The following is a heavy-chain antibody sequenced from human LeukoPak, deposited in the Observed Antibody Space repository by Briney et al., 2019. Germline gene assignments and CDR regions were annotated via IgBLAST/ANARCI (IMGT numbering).Heavy chain of an antibody. CDR1: GFTFSSYT. CDR3: GRGFGGYCSSTSCLVTIDY. V-gene: IGHV3-21*01. Sequence: GESLRLSCAASGFTFSSYTMNWVRQAPGKGPEWVSSTCSTRTYICYADSVKGRFTISRDNAKNSVYLQMDSLRAEDTAVYYCGRGFGGYCSSTSCLVTIDYWGQGIPVTVSS. D-gene: IGHD2-2*01. J-gene: IGHJ4*02. CDR2: TCSTRTYI.